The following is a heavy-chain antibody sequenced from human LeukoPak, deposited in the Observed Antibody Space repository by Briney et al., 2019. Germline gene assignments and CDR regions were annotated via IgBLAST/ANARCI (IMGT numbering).Heavy chain of an antibody. V-gene: IGHV3-23*01. J-gene: IGHJ3*02. CDR3: ARGQSFYYDSSGSSRDAFDI. Sequence: GGSLRLSCAASGFTFSSYAMSWVRQAPGKGLEWVSAISGSGGSTYYADSVKGRFTISRDNSKNTLYLQMNSLRAEDTAVYYCARGQSFYYDSSGSSRDAFDIWGQGTMVTVSS. D-gene: IGHD3-22*01. CDR2: ISGSGGST. CDR1: GFTFSSYA.